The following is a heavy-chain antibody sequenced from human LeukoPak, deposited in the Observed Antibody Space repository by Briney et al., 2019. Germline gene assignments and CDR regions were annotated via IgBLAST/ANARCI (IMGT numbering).Heavy chain of an antibody. J-gene: IGHJ5*02. Sequence: SETLSLTCAVYGGSFSGYYWSWIRQPPGKGLEWIGEINHSGSTNYNPSLKSRVTISVDTSKNQFSLELSSVTAADTAVYFCAKADLPVRSPYNWFDPWGQGTLVTVSS. V-gene: IGHV4-34*01. CDR1: GGSFSGYY. D-gene: IGHD3-10*01. CDR3: AKADLPVRSPYNWFDP. CDR2: INHSGST.